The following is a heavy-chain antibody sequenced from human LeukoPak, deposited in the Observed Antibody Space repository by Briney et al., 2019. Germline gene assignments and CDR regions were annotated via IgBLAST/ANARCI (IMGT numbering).Heavy chain of an antibody. CDR2: INPNSGDT. V-gene: IGHV1-2*02. J-gene: IGHJ5*02. Sequence: VASVKVSCKASGYIFTGYHMHWVRQAPGQGLEWMGWINPNSGDTNYAQKFQGRVTMTRDTSISTVYMELSRLRSDDTAVYYCARVAVGMASWFDPWGQGTLLTVPS. CDR1: GYIFTGYH. D-gene: IGHD5-24*01. CDR3: ARVAVGMASWFDP.